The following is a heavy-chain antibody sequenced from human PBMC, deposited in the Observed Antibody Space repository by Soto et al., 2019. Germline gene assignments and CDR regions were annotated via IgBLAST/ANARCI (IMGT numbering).Heavy chain of an antibody. CDR3: TTDSGLLWFGEQGSYYYYYGMDV. D-gene: IGHD3-10*01. CDR1: GFTFSNAW. Sequence: EVQLVESGGGLVKPGGSLRLSCAASGFTFSNAWMNWVRQAPGKGLEWVGRIKSKTDGGTTDYAAPVKGRFTISRDDSKNTLYLQMNSLKTEDTALYYCTTDSGLLWFGEQGSYYYYYGMDVWGQGTTVTVSS. V-gene: IGHV3-15*07. CDR2: IKSKTDGGTT. J-gene: IGHJ6*02.